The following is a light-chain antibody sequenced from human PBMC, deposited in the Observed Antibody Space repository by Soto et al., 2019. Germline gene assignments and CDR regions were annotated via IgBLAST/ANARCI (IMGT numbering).Light chain of an antibody. V-gene: IGKV3-20*01. J-gene: IGKJ5*01. CDR2: GAS. CDR1: QSVSSTY. Sequence: IVLTQSPGTQSSSPGDRATLSCRASQSVSSTYLAWYQQKSGQAPRLLMYGASSRATGIPNRFSGSVSGTDGTLTISRLETEDGSVYYCQQSASSPITFGQGTRLEIK. CDR3: QQSASSPIT.